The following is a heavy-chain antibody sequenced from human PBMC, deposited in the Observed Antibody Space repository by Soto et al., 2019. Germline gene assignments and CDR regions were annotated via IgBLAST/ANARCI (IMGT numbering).Heavy chain of an antibody. J-gene: IGHJ6*02. V-gene: IGHV3-33*01. CDR2: IWYDGSNK. CDR3: ARVGVDTAVVDGGYYYYPLDV. CDR1: GFTFSSYG. Sequence: GSLRLSCAASGFTFSSYGMHWVRQAPGKGLEWVAVIWYDGSNKYYADSVKGRFTISRDNSKNTLYLQMNSLRADDTAVYYCARVGVDTAVVDGGYYYYPLDVWGQGTTVTVSS. D-gene: IGHD5-18*01.